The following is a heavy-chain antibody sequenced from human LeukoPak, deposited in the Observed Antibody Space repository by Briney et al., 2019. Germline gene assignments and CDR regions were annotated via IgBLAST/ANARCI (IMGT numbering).Heavy chain of an antibody. CDR2: ISSSSDYI. CDR1: RFTFSSYS. CDR3: ARGAEYGWLDP. J-gene: IGHJ5*02. Sequence: GGSLRLSCAASRFTFSSYSMNWVRQAPGKGLEWVSSISSSSDYIYYADSVKGRFTISRDNARNSLYLQMNSLRVEDTAVYYCARGAEYGWLDPWGQGTLVTVSS. D-gene: IGHD2/OR15-2a*01. V-gene: IGHV3-21*01.